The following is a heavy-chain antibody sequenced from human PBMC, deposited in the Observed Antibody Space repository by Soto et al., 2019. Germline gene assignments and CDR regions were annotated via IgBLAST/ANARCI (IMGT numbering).Heavy chain of an antibody. D-gene: IGHD6-13*01. V-gene: IGHV1-18*01. CDR1: GYTFTSYG. J-gene: IGHJ4*02. CDR2: ISAYNGNT. Sequence: ASVKVSCKASGYTFTSYGISWVRQAPGQGLEWMGWISAYNGNTNYAQKLQGRVTMTTDTSTSTAYMELRSLRSDDTAVYYCARVGVPWSTQIAAAGTGFDYRGQGTLVTVSS. CDR3: ARVGVPWSTQIAAAGTGFDY.